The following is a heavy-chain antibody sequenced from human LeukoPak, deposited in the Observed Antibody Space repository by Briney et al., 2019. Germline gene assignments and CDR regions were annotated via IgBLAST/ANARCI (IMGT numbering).Heavy chain of an antibody. CDR1: GFTFSGYS. D-gene: IGHD2-15*01. CDR3: AKDGGLDY. J-gene: IGHJ4*02. CDR2: INASGGST. V-gene: IGHV3-23*01. Sequence: WASLTLSCAASGFTFSGYSRSWVRQPPGKGLEWVGAINASGGSTYYADSVKGRFTISRDNSEKTVYLQVNSLRAEGTAVYCSAKDGGLDYWGQGTLVTVSS.